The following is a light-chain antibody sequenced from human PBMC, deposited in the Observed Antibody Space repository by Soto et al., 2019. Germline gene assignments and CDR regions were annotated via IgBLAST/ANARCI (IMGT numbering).Light chain of an antibody. CDR3: SSYTSSTTLV. CDR1: SSDVGGYKY. J-gene: IGLJ2*01. CDR2: EVT. Sequence: QSALTQPASVSGSPGQSITISCTGSSSDVGGYKYVSWYQQHPGKAPKLMIYEVTNRPAGVSTRFSGSKSGNTASLTISGLQAEDEADYYCSSYTSSTTLVFGGGTQLTVL. V-gene: IGLV2-14*01.